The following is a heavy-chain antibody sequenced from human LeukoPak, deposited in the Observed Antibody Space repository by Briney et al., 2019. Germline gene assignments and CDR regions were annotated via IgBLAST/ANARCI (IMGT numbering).Heavy chain of an antibody. J-gene: IGHJ4*02. D-gene: IGHD2-15*01. CDR3: AKDAPPYCSGGSCYSGPYRQTTTVTPHFDY. CDR1: GFTFSSYW. CDR2: IKQDGSEK. Sequence: PGGSLRLSCAASGFTFSSYWMSWVRQAPGKGLEWVANIKQDGSEKYYVDSVKGRFTISRDNSKNTLYLQMNSLRAEDTAVYYCAKDAPPYCSGGSCYSGPYRQTTTVTPHFDYWGQGTLVTVSS. V-gene: IGHV3-7*01.